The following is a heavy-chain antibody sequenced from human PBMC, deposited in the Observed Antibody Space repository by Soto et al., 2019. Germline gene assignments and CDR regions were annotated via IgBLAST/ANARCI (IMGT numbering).Heavy chain of an antibody. Sequence: QVQLVQSGAEVKKPGSSVKVSCRASGGTFSSYSISWVRQAPGQGLEWMGGIIPIFGTTNYAQKFQGRVTITADESTSTAYIGLSSLRSEDTAVYYCAIEYSSSPPYYPIGYWGQGTLVTVSS. J-gene: IGHJ4*02. CDR3: AIEYSSSPPYYPIGY. D-gene: IGHD6-6*01. CDR2: IIPIFGTT. CDR1: GGTFSSYS. V-gene: IGHV1-69*01.